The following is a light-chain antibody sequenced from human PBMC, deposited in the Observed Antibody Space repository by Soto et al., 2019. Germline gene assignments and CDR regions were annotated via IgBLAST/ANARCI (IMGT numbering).Light chain of an antibody. J-gene: IGKJ5*01. CDR1: KTISNY. CDR2: AAS. CDR3: QQSYSPPPLT. V-gene: IGKV1-39*01. Sequence: IQMTQSPSSLSASVGDRVTITCRASKTISNYLNWYQKKPGKAPQLLIYAASTLQRGVPSRFSGSGSGTDFTLTIGSLQPEDSATYYCQQSYSPPPLTFGQGTRLDIX.